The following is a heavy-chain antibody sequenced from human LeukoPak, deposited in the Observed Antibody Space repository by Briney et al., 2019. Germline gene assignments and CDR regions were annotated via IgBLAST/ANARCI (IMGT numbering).Heavy chain of an antibody. CDR1: GGSISSSNW. J-gene: IGHJ1*01. CDR3: ARDWGLYYDSSGYYLSAEYFQH. D-gene: IGHD3-22*01. V-gene: IGHV4-4*02. CDR2: IYHSGST. Sequence: SETLSLTCAVSGGSISSSNWWSWVRQPPGKGLEWIGEIYHSGSTNYNPSLKSRVTISVDKSKNQFSLKLSSVTAADTAVYYCARDWGLYYDSSGYYLSAEYFQHWGQGTLVTVSS.